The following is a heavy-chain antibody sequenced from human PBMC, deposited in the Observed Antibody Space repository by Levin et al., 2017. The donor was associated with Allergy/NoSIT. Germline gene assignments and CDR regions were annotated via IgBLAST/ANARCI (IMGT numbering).Heavy chain of an antibody. J-gene: IGHJ4*02. CDR1: GGSINSGDYY. CDR3: ARVRVSSARYFDY. V-gene: IGHV4-30-4*01. CDR2: IYYSGST. Sequence: SETLSLTCTVSGGSINSGDYYWSWIRQPPGKGLEWIGYIYYSGSTYYNPSLKSRVTISVDRSKNQFSLKLSSVTAADTAVYYCARVRVSSARYFDYWGQGTLVTVSS. D-gene: IGHD2/OR15-2a*01.